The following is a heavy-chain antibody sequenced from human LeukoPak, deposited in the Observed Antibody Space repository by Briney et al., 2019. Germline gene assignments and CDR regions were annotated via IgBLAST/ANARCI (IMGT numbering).Heavy chain of an antibody. J-gene: IGHJ4*02. CDR2: INHSGST. CDR3: ARGWYLDY. CDR1: GGSFSGYY. Sequence: PSGTLSLTCAVYGGSFSGYYWSWIRQPPGKGLEWIGEINHSGSTNYNPSLKSRVTISVDTSKNQFSLKLSSVTAADTAVYYCARGWYLDYWGQGTLVTVSS. V-gene: IGHV4-34*01. D-gene: IGHD6-13*01.